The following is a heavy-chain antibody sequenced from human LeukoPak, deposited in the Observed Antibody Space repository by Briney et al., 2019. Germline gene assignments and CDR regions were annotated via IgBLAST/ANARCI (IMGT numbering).Heavy chain of an antibody. J-gene: IGHJ4*02. V-gene: IGHV3-15*01. CDR1: GFTFRNVW. D-gene: IGHD3-22*01. CDR2: IKSKTDGGTT. Sequence: GGSLRLSCAASGFTFRNVWMSWVRQAPGKGLEWVGRIKSKTDGGTTDYAAPVKGRFTISRDDSKDTLYLQMNSLKTEDTAVYYCTTDVRRTYYDSSGYLLSDYWGQGTLVTVSS. CDR3: TTDVRRTYYDSSGYLLSDY.